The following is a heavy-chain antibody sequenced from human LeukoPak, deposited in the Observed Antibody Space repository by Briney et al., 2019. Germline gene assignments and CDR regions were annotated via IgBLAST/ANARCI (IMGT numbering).Heavy chain of an antibody. D-gene: IGHD2-21*02. Sequence: GRSLRLSCAASGFTFSSYAMHWVRQAPGKGLEWVAVISYDGSNKYYADSVKGRFTISRDNSKNTLYLQMNSLRAEDTAVYYCARAMGWLTAIRVFDYWGQGTLVTVSS. V-gene: IGHV3-30-3*01. CDR2: ISYDGSNK. CDR3: ARAMGWLTAIRVFDY. CDR1: GFTFSSYA. J-gene: IGHJ4*02.